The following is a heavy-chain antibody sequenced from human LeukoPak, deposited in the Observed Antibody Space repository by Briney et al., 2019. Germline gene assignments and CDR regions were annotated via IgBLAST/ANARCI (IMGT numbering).Heavy chain of an antibody. CDR2: IYYSGST. J-gene: IGHJ4*02. CDR1: GGSISSSSYY. D-gene: IGHD6-6*01. Sequence: SETLPLTCTVSGGSISSSSYYWGWIRQPPGKGLEWIGSIYYSGSTYYNPSPKSRVTISVDTSKNQFSLKLSSVTAADTAVYYCARRSFKASSGLDYWGQGTLVTVSS. V-gene: IGHV4-39*01. CDR3: ARRSFKASSGLDY.